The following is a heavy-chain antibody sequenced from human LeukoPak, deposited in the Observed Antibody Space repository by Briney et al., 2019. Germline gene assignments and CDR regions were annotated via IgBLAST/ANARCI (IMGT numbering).Heavy chain of an antibody. CDR1: GFTFTNYA. Sequence: GGSLRLSCAASGFTFTNYAMTWVRQAPGKGLEWVSSISESGRNTYYADSVKGRFTISRDNSKNTLYLQMNSLRAEDTAVYYCAKDFLGAVDYYYGMDVWGQGTTVTVSS. CDR3: AKDFLGAVDYYYGMDV. D-gene: IGHD2/OR15-2a*01. J-gene: IGHJ6*02. V-gene: IGHV3-23*01. CDR2: ISESGRNT.